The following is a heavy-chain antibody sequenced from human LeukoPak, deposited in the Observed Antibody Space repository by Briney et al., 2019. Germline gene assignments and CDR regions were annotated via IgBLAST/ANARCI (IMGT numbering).Heavy chain of an antibody. V-gene: IGHV3-74*01. J-gene: IGHJ4*02. Sequence: GGSLRLSCTASGFSFSGHWMHWARQLPGKGLVWVSRISPTGSTTSYADSVKGRFTVSRDNAKNTLYLQMNSLGAEDTAVYYCARRINYYDSSGYYYVRYFDSWGKGSLVTVFS. D-gene: IGHD3-22*01. CDR3: ARRINYYDSSGYYYVRYFDS. CDR2: ISPTGSTT. CDR1: GFSFSGHW.